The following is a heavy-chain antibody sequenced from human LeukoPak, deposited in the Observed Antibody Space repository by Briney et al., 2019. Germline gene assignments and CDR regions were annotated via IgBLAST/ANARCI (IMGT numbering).Heavy chain of an antibody. J-gene: IGHJ6*02. Sequence: SETLSLTCAVYGGSFSGYYWSWIRQPPGKGLEWIGEINHSGSTNYNPSLKSRVTISVDTSKNQFSLKLSSVTAADTAVYYCARGVLLWFRREVLPRSYYYYGMDVWGQGTTVTVSS. CDR1: GGSFSGYY. V-gene: IGHV4-34*01. CDR3: ARGVLLWFRREVLPRSYYYYGMDV. CDR2: INHSGST. D-gene: IGHD3-10*01.